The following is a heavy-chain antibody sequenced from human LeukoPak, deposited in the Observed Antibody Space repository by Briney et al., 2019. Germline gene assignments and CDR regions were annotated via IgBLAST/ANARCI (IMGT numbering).Heavy chain of an antibody. CDR3: ARPLYYYDSSGYHF. J-gene: IGHJ4*02. V-gene: IGHV4-39*01. CDR2: IYYSGST. Sequence: SETLSLTCSVSGGSISSSSYYWGWIRQPPGKGLEWIGSIYYSGSTYYNPSHKSRVTISVDTSKNQFSLKLSSVTAADTAVYYCARPLYYYDSSGYHFWGQGTLVTVSS. CDR1: GGSISSSSYY. D-gene: IGHD3-22*01.